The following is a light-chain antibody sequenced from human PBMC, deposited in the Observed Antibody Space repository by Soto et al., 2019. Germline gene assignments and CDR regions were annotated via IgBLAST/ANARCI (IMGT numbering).Light chain of an antibody. J-gene: IGLJ1*01. CDR2: EVN. V-gene: IGLV2-14*03. CDR3: SSYTRKSTYV. Sequence: QSLLSVPAAVSGAPVHSITTSCTGTSSDVGGYKYVSWFQQYPGKVRKLIIYEVNDRPSGVSNRFSASKSGNTASLTISGLQAEEEADYYCSSYTRKSTYVFGPGTKVTVL. CDR1: SSDVGGYKY.